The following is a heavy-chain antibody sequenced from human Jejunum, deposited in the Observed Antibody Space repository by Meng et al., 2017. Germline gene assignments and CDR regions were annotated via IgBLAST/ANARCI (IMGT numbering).Heavy chain of an antibody. CDR1: GDSISSYY. CDR3: ARLTPGYTYLFDY. CDR2: FYGSGST. V-gene: IGHV4-4*07. D-gene: IGHD5-18*01. Sequence: GQLQEPGPGLIKPSETLSLTCTVSGDSISSYYWSWIRQPAGKGLEWIGRFYGSGSTNYNPSLESRVSMSRDTSKNQLSLNLRSVTAADTAVYYCARLTPGYTYLFDYWGQGTLVTVSS. J-gene: IGHJ4*02.